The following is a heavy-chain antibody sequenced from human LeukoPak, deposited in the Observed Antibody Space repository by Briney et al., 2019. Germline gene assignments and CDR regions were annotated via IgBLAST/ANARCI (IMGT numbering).Heavy chain of an antibody. V-gene: IGHV5-51*01. J-gene: IGHJ4*02. D-gene: IGHD3-22*01. CDR1: GYSFTTYW. CDR3: ARGNIDYYDSSGYGF. Sequence: KRGESLKISCKGSGYSFTTYWIGWVRQMPGKGLEWMGIIYPGDSDTRYSPSFQGQVTISADKSISTAYLQWSSLKASDTAMYYCARGNIDYYDSSGYGFWGQGTLVTVSS. CDR2: IYPGDSDT.